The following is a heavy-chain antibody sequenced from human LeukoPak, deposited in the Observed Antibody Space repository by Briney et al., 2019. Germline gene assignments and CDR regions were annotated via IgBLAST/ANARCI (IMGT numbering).Heavy chain of an antibody. Sequence: SETLSLTCTVSGGSISGHYWGWIRQPPGKGLEWIGYIYYTGDTNYIPSFESRVTISVDTSKNQFSLKLGSVTAADTAIYYSVRVVTGSVDYWGQGTLVTVSS. J-gene: IGHJ4*02. V-gene: IGHV4-59*11. D-gene: IGHD3-10*01. CDR1: GGSISGHY. CDR3: VRVVTGSVDY. CDR2: IYYTGDT.